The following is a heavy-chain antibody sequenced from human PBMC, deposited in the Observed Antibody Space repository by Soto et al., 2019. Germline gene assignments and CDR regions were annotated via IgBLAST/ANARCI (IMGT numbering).Heavy chain of an antibody. D-gene: IGHD2-15*01. J-gene: IGHJ4*02. Sequence: EVQLVESGGGLVQPGGSVRLSCAASGFTFSTYSMNWVRQAPGKGLEWVSFISSSGGTIYYADSVKGRFTISRDKAKNSLYLQRNSLSDEDTAVYYCARLSVRYCSGGSCSQLDYWGQGTLVTVSS. CDR2: ISSSGGTI. V-gene: IGHV3-48*02. CDR1: GFTFSTYS. CDR3: ARLSVRYCSGGSCSQLDY.